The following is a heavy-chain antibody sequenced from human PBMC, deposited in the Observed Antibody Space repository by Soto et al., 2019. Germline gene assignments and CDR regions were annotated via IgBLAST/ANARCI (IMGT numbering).Heavy chain of an antibody. D-gene: IGHD6-19*01. V-gene: IGHV3-66*01. J-gene: IGHJ4*02. CDR2: IYSGGST. CDR3: ARDKGYSSGWVDY. Sequence: EVQLVESGGGLVQPGGSPRLSCAASGFTVSSNYMSWVRQAPGKGLEWVSVIYSGGSTYYADSVKGRFTISRDNSKNTLYLQMNSLRAEDTAVYYCARDKGYSSGWVDYWGQGTLVTVSS. CDR1: GFTVSSNY.